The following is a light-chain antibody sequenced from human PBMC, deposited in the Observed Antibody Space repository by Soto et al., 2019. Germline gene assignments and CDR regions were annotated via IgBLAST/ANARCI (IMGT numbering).Light chain of an antibody. J-gene: IGLJ3*02. CDR3: SAWDDSVIGV. Sequence: QSVLTQPPSASGTPGQRVTISCSGSMSNIGSSTVNWYQQLPGMAPKLLIYSNDRRPSGVPDRFSASKSGTSASLAISGLQSEDEARYYCSAWDDSVIGVFGGGTKLTVL. CDR2: SND. CDR1: MSNIGSST. V-gene: IGLV1-44*01.